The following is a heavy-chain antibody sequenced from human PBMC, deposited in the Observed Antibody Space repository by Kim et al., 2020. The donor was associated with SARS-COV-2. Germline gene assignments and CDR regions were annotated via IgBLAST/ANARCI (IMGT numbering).Heavy chain of an antibody. Sequence: GGSLRLSCAASGFSFDDYAMHWVRQAPGKGLEWVSGISWNSGSIGYADSVKGRFTISRDNAKNSLYLQMNSLRAEDTALYYCAKDKIKRQQLVPVYYYGMDVWGQGTTVTVSS. J-gene: IGHJ6*02. CDR2: ISWNSGSI. V-gene: IGHV3-9*01. D-gene: IGHD6-13*01. CDR1: GFSFDDYA. CDR3: AKDKIKRQQLVPVYYYGMDV.